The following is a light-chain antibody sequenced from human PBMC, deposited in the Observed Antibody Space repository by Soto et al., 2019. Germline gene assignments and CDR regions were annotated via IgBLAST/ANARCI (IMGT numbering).Light chain of an antibody. Sequence: EIVLTQSPGTLSLSPGERATLSCRASQSVSSRYLAWYQQKPGQAPRLLIYDASNRATGIPARFSGSGSGTDFTLTISSLQSEDFTVYYCQQYNTWRSITFGQGTRLEI. CDR3: QQYNTWRSIT. V-gene: IGKV3-20*01. CDR1: QSVSSRY. CDR2: DAS. J-gene: IGKJ5*01.